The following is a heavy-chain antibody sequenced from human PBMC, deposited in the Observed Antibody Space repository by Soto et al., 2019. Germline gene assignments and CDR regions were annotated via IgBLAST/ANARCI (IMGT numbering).Heavy chain of an antibody. CDR3: AKVSSSSRLPWFDP. V-gene: IGHV3-23*01. CDR1: GFTFSSYA. D-gene: IGHD6-13*01. CDR2: ISGSGGST. Sequence: HPGGSLRLSCAASGFTFSSYAMSWVRQAPGKGLEWVSAISGSGGSTYYADSVKGRFTISRDNSKNTLYLQMNSLRAEDTAVYYCAKVSSSSRLPWFDPWGQGTLVTVSS. J-gene: IGHJ5*02.